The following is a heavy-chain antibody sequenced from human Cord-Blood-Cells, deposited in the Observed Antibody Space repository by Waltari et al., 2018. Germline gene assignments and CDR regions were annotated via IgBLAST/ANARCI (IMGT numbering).Heavy chain of an antibody. D-gene: IGHD6-13*01. CDR2: IIPILGIA. CDR1: GGTFSSYA. J-gene: IGHJ4*02. Sequence: QVQLVQSGAEVKKPGSSVKVSCKASGGTFSSYAISWVRQAPGQGLEWMGRIIPILGIANYAQKFQGRVTITADKSTSTAYMELSSLRSEDTAVYYCARGALDLRSWYEDYWGQGTLVTVSS. V-gene: IGHV1-69*09. CDR3: ARGALDLRSWYEDY.